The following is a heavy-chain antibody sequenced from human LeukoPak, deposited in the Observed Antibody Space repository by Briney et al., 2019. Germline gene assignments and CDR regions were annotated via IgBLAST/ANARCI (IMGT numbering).Heavy chain of an antibody. J-gene: IGHJ4*02. V-gene: IGHV4-34*01. CDR1: GGSFGGYY. Sequence: SETLSLTCAVYGGSFGGYYWSWIRQPPGKGLEWIGETNHSGSTNYNPSLKSRVTISVDTTKNQFSLKLSSVTAADTAVYYCASAYSGYDWAFDYWGQGTLVTVSS. D-gene: IGHD5-12*01. CDR3: ASAYSGYDWAFDY. CDR2: TNHSGST.